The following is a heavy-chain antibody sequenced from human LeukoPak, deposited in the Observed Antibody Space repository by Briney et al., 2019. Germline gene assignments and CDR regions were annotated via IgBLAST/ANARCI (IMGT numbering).Heavy chain of an antibody. Sequence: QPGGSLRLSCAASGFTFSSYAMSWVRQAPGKGLEWVSVIYSGGSTYYADSVKGRFTISRHNSKNTLYLQMNSLRAVDTAVYYCARVYYYDSSGYSIHWYFDLWGRGTLVTVSS. CDR2: IYSGGST. CDR3: ARVYYYDSSGYSIHWYFDL. D-gene: IGHD3-22*01. CDR1: GFTFSSYA. J-gene: IGHJ2*01. V-gene: IGHV3-53*04.